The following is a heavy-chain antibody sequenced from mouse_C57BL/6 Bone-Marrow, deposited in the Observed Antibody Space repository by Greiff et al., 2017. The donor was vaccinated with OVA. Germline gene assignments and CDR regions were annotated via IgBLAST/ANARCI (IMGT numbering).Heavy chain of an antibody. CDR2: ITHSGET. J-gene: IGHJ2*01. Sequence: VKLQESGPGLVKPSQSLFLTCSITGFPITSGYYWIWIRQSPGKPLEWMGYITHSGETFYNPSLQSPISITRETSKNQFFLQLNSVTTEDTAMYYCAGDRFTGTLYFDYWGQGTTLTVSS. CDR3: AGDRFTGTLYFDY. D-gene: IGHD4-1*01. CDR1: GFPITSGYY. V-gene: IGHV12-3*01.